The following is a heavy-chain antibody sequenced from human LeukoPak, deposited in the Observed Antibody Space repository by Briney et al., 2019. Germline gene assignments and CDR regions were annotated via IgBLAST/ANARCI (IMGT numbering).Heavy chain of an antibody. CDR3: ARHCCSGPAKRVFDI. CDR1: GGSIISSDYH. CDR2: ISYSGNT. D-gene: IGHD2-15*01. V-gene: IGHV4-39*01. Sequence: SETLSLTCTVSGGSIISSDYHWGWVRQPPGKRLEWIGTISYSGNTDYNPSLRSRVTISVDTSNNPFSLRLGSVTAADTAVYHCARHCCSGPAKRVFDIWGQGTMVTVSS. J-gene: IGHJ3*02.